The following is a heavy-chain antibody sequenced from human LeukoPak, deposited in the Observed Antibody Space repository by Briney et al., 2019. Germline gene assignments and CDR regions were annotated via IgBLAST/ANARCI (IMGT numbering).Heavy chain of an antibody. Sequence: GGSLRLSCAASGFTFSSYAMSWVRQAPGKGLEWVSAISGSGGSTYYADSVKGRFTISRDNSKNTLYLQMNSLRAEDTAVYYCARDRRDSSGYYRFDYWGQGTLVTVSS. D-gene: IGHD3-22*01. CDR1: GFTFSSYA. CDR3: ARDRRDSSGYYRFDY. CDR2: ISGSGGST. V-gene: IGHV3-23*01. J-gene: IGHJ4*02.